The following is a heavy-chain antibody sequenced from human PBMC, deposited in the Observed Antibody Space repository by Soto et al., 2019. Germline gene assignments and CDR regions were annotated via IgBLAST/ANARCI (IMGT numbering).Heavy chain of an antibody. J-gene: IGHJ6*02. V-gene: IGHV1-69*01. Sequence: QVQLVQSGAEVKKPGSWVKVSCKASGGTFSSYAISWVRQAPGQGLEGMGGIIPISETTNYAQKFQGRVTITADESKSTAYMELSSLRSEDTAVYYCARSQGSSTSLEIYYYYYYGMDVWGQGTTVTVSS. CDR1: GGTFSSYA. D-gene: IGHD2-2*01. CDR2: IIPISETT. CDR3: ARSQGSSTSLEIYYYYYYGMDV.